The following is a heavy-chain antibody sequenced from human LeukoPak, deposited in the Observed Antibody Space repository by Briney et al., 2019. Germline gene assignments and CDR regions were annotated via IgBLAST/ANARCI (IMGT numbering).Heavy chain of an antibody. J-gene: IGHJ5*02. V-gene: IGHV1-2*06. Sequence: GASVKVSCKASGSTFTGYYMHWVRQAPGQGLEWMGRINPNSGGTNYARKFQGRVPMTRDTSISTAYMELSRLRSDDTAVYYCARGYCSGGSCYSVENWFDPWGQGTLVTVSS. CDR2: INPNSGGT. CDR3: ARGYCSGGSCYSVENWFDP. D-gene: IGHD2-15*01. CDR1: GSTFTGYY.